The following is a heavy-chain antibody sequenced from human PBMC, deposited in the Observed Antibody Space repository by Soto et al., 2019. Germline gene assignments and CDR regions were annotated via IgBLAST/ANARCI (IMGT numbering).Heavy chain of an antibody. J-gene: IGHJ6*03. CDR1: GFTFSSYA. CDR3: AKDSSSSEYYYYYMDV. Sequence: GGSLRLSCAASGFTFSSYAMSWVRQAPGKGLEWVSAISGSGGSTYYADSVKGRFTISRDNSKNTLYLQMNSLRAEDTAVYYCAKDSSSSEYYYYYMDVWGKGTTVTVSS. CDR2: ISGSGGST. D-gene: IGHD6-6*01. V-gene: IGHV3-23*01.